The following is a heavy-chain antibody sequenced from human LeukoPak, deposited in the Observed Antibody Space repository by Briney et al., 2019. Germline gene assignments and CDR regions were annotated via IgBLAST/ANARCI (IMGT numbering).Heavy chain of an antibody. CDR3: ARDVSGDYAWLDV. V-gene: IGHV4-59*12. D-gene: IGHD4-17*01. CDR2: ISYSGST. Sequence: QTLSPPCNVTGRSISSYYRSWNRQPHGKVMEWFEYISYSGSTNYNPTLKSRVSISVDTSTKQFSLKLSSVTAADTAVYYCARDVSGDYAWLDVWGQGTTVTVSS. J-gene: IGHJ6*01. CDR1: GRSISSYY.